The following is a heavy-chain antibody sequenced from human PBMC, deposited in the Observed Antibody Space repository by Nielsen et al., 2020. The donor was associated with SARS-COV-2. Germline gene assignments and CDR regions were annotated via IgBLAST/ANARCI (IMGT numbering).Heavy chain of an antibody. V-gene: IGHV4-39*01. Sequence: SETLSLTCTVSGGSISSSSYYFFFLLPPPFPFLEWIGSIYYSGSTYYNPSLKSRVTISVDTSKNQFSLKLSSVTAADTAVYYCARETYYYDSSGYYYFDYWGQGTLVTVSS. CDR1: GGSISSSSYY. J-gene: IGHJ4*02. CDR2: IYYSGST. CDR3: ARETYYYDSSGYYYFDY. D-gene: IGHD3-22*01.